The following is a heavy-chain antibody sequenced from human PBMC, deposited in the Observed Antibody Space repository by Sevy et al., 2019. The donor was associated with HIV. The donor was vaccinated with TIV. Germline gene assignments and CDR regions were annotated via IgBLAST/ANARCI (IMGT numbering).Heavy chain of an antibody. Sequence: GGSLRLSCSASGFSFSTYGMHWVRQAPGKGLEWAAAISYDGTKKYYENSVKGRFTISRDNSKNTLYLEINGLRPEDTAIYYCEKDWGGASDWYLDFDHWGQGALVTVSS. CDR3: EKDWGGASDWYLDFDH. CDR2: ISYDGTKK. D-gene: IGHD2-21*02. J-gene: IGHJ4*02. V-gene: IGHV3-30*18. CDR1: GFSFSTYG.